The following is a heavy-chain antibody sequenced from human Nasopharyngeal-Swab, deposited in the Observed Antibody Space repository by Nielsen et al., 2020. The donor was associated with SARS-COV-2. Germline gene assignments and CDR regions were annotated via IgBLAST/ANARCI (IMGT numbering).Heavy chain of an antibody. CDR2: IYHRGST. CDR3: AGYSSGWTFDS. J-gene: IGHJ4*02. D-gene: IGHD6-19*01. V-gene: IGHV4-4*02. Sequence: THALTSAVSGGPLSSRNRWSGVRQPPGKGLEWIGEIYHRGSTNYNPSLKSRVTISVDKSKNQFSLKLSSVTAADTAVYYCAGYSSGWTFDSWGQGTLVTVSS. CDR1: GGPLSSRNR.